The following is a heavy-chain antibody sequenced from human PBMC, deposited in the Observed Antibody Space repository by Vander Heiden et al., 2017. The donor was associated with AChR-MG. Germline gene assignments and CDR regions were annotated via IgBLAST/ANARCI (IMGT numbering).Heavy chain of an antibody. D-gene: IGHD2-2*02. J-gene: IGHJ4*02. CDR2: MSGSGGST. Sequence: EVQLLESGGGLVQPGGSLRISCAASRFTFSSYAMSWVRQVPGKGLEWVSAMSGSGGSTYYADSLKGRFTISRDNSKNTLYLQMNSLRAEDTAVYYCAKDQRTSRTQSIYCSSTSCYTEDYWGQGTLVTVSS. V-gene: IGHV3-23*01. CDR1: RFTFSSYA. CDR3: AKDQRTSRTQSIYCSSTSCYTEDY.